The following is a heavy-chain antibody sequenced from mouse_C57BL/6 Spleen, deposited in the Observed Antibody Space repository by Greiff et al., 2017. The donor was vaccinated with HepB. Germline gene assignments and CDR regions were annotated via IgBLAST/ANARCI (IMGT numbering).Heavy chain of an antibody. Sequence: QVQLQQPGAELVRPGTSVKLSCKASGYTFTSYWMHWVKQRPGQGLEWIGVIDPSDSYTNYNQKFKGKATLTVDTSSSTAYMQLSSLTSEDSAVYYCASFMGGYAMDYWGQGTSVTVSS. CDR3: ASFMGGYAMDY. V-gene: IGHV1-59*01. J-gene: IGHJ4*01. CDR2: IDPSDSYT. CDR1: GYTFTSYW. D-gene: IGHD1-1*01.